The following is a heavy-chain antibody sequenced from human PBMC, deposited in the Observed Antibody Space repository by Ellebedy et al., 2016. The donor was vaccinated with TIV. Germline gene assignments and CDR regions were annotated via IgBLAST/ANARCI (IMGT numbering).Heavy chain of an antibody. Sequence: GSLRLXXTVSGASISRHYWSWIRQPPGKGLEWIGYIYYSGSINYNPSLKSRVTISVDTSKNQFSLKLTSVTAADTAVYYCARDSNGGHPWGQGTLVTVSS. J-gene: IGHJ4*02. CDR3: ARDSNGGHP. CDR2: IYYSGSI. D-gene: IGHD3-10*01. CDR1: GASISRHY. V-gene: IGHV4-59*11.